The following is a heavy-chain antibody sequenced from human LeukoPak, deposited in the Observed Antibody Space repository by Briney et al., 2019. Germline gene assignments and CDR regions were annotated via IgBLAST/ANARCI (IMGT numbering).Heavy chain of an antibody. Sequence: SETPSLTCAVYGGSFSGYYWSWIRQPPGKGLEWIGEINHSGSTNYNPSLKSRVTISVDTSKNQFSLKLSSVTAADTAVYYCARGDYDILTGYYLRYFDYWGQGTLVTVSS. V-gene: IGHV4-34*01. CDR1: GGSFSGYY. J-gene: IGHJ4*02. CDR3: ARGDYDILTGYYLRYFDY. CDR2: INHSGST. D-gene: IGHD3-9*01.